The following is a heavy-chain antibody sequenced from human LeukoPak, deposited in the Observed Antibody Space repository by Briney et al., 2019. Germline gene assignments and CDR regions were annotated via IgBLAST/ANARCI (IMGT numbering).Heavy chain of an antibody. J-gene: IGHJ4*02. Sequence: SETLSLTCTVSGGSISSSSYYWGWIRQPPGKGLEWIGSIYHSGSTYYNPSLKSRVTISVDTSKNQFSLKLSSVTAADTAVYYCAMRHGDYLDYWGQGTLVTVSS. V-gene: IGHV4-39*07. CDR3: AMRHGDYLDY. D-gene: IGHD4-17*01. CDR2: IYHSGST. CDR1: GGSISSSSYY.